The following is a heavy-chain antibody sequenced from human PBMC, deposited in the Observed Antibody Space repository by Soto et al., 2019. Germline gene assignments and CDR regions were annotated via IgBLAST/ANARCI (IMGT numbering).Heavy chain of an antibody. CDR3: ARDLFSGTVAAPDY. CDR2: IIPIFGTA. V-gene: IGHV1-69*13. Sequence: GASVKVSCKASGYTFTSYGISWVRQAPGQGLEWMGGIIPIFGTANYAQKFQGRVTITADESTSTAYTELSSLRSEDTAVYYCARDLFSGTVAAPDYWGQGTLVTVSS. CDR1: GYTFTSYG. D-gene: IGHD1-26*01. J-gene: IGHJ4*02.